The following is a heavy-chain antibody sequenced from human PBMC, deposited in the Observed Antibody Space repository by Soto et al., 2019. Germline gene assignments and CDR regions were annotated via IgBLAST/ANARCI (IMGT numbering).Heavy chain of an antibody. V-gene: IGHV5-51*03. Sequence: EVQLVQSGAEVKKPGESLKISCKGSGYSFTSYCIGWVRQMPGQGLELLGIIYPGDSDTRYSPSFQVQVTISADKSISAAYLQWSSQKASATAMYSCARRYSGYFVREFDPWGQGTLVTV. J-gene: IGHJ5*02. CDR2: IYPGDSDT. D-gene: IGHD3-22*01. CDR3: ARRYSGYFVREFDP. CDR1: GYSFTSYC.